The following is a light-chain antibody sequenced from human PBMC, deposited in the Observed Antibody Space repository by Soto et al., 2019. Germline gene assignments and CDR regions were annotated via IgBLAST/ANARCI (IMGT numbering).Light chain of an antibody. CDR3: QTWGTGIPWV. Sequence: QSVLTQSPSASASLGASVKLTCTLSSGHSSYAIAWHQQQPEKGPRYLMKLNSDGSHSKGDWIPDRFSGSSSGAERYLTISSLQSEDAADYYCQTWGTGIPWVFGGGTKLTVL. CDR2: LNSDGSH. J-gene: IGLJ3*02. CDR1: SGHSSYA. V-gene: IGLV4-69*01.